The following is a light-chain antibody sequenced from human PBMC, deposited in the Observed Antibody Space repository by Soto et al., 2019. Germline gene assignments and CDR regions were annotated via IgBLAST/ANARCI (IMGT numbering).Light chain of an antibody. CDR1: QGINDY. CDR2: AAS. V-gene: IGKV1-9*01. Sequence: DIQLTQSPSFLSASVGDRVTITCRASQGINDYLAWYQQKPGKAPKLLIYAASTLQSEVPSRFSGSASGTELTLTISSLQPEDFATYYCQQFNTYPLTFGGGTKVEVK. CDR3: QQFNTYPLT. J-gene: IGKJ4*01.